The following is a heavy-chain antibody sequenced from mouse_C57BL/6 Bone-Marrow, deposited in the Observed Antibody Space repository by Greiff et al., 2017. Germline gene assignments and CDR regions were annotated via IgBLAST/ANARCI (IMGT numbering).Heavy chain of an antibody. D-gene: IGHD1-1*01. V-gene: IGHV1-64*01. J-gene: IGHJ3*01. CDR3: ARPLYIYGSSGFAY. Sequence: QVQLQQPGAELVQPGASVKLSCKASGYTFTSYWMHWVKQRPGQGLEWIGMIHPNSGSTNYNEKFKSKATLTVDKSSSTAYMQLSSLTSEDSAVYYCARPLYIYGSSGFAYWGQGTLVTVSA. CDR1: GYTFTSYW. CDR2: IHPNSGST.